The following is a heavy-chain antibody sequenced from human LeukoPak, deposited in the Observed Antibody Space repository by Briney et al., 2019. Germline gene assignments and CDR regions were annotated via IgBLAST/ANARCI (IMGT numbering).Heavy chain of an antibody. CDR3: VRRVEVDTAMVAPFDY. D-gene: IGHD5-18*01. J-gene: IGHJ4*02. CDR2: IYPGDSDT. CDR1: GYSFTNYW. Sequence: GESLKISCKGSGYSFTNYWIGWVRQMPGKGLEWMGIIYPGDSDTRYSPSFQGQVTISADKSISTAYLQWSSLKASDTAMYYCVRRVEVDTAMVAPFDYWGQGTLVTVSS. V-gene: IGHV5-51*01.